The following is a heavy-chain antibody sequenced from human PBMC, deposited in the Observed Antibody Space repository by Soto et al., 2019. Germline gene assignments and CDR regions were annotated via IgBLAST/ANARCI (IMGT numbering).Heavy chain of an antibody. V-gene: IGHV1-46*01. CDR3: AREERIVVVPAAMFSYYYYGMDV. CDR2: INPSGGST. J-gene: IGHJ6*02. Sequence: QVQLVQSGAEVKKPGASVKVSCKASGYTFTSYYMHWVRQAPGQGLEWMGIINPSGGSTSYAQKFQGRVTMTRDTSTSTVYMELSSLRSEDTAVYYCAREERIVVVPAAMFSYYYYGMDVWGQGTTVTVSS. CDR1: GYTFTSYY. D-gene: IGHD2-2*01.